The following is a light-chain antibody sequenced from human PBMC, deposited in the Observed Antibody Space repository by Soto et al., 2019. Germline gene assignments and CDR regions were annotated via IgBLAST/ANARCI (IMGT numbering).Light chain of an antibody. CDR1: QSISSW. CDR2: KAS. Sequence: DIQMTQSPSTLSASVGDRVTITCRASQSISSWLAWYQQKPGKAPKLLIYKASSLESGVPSWFSGSGSGTEFTLTISSLQPDDFATYYCQQYNSVSLLTFGGGTKVEIK. V-gene: IGKV1-5*03. J-gene: IGKJ4*01. CDR3: QQYNSVSLLT.